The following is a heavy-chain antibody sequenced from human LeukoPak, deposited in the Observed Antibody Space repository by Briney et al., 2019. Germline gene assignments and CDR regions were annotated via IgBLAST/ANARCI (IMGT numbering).Heavy chain of an antibody. D-gene: IGHD4-17*01. Sequence: GGSLRLSCAASGFTFSSYSMNWVRQAPGKGLEWVSSISSSSSYIYYADSVKGRFTISRGNAKNSLYLQMNSLRAEDTAVYYCAREQSDLYGDCVGTVEYYYYGMDVWGQGTTVTVSS. CDR3: AREQSDLYGDCVGTVEYYYYGMDV. J-gene: IGHJ6*02. CDR1: GFTFSSYS. V-gene: IGHV3-21*01. CDR2: ISSSSSYI.